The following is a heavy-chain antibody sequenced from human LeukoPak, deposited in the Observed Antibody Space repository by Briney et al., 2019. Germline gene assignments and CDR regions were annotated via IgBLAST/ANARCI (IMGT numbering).Heavy chain of an antibody. CDR2: INPNSGGT. J-gene: IGHJ4*02. CDR1: GYTFTGYY. D-gene: IGHD3-10*01. CDR3: ARERVTMVRGVMAY. Sequence: SVKVSCKASGYTFTGYYMHWVRQAPGQGLEWMGWINPNSGGTNYAQKFQGRITMTRDTSISTAYMELSRLRSDDTAVYYCARERVTMVRGVMAYWGQGTLVTVSS. V-gene: IGHV1-2*02.